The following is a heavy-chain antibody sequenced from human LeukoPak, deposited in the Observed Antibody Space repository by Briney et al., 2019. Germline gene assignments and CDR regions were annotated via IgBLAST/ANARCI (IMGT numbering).Heavy chain of an antibody. Sequence: GGSLTLLCAASGFAFSGYGMIGLRQAPGKGLEWVSTISGSAYNTYYADSVKGRFTISRDNSANTLYLQMNSLRAEDPALYYCVTHSCGSFSYDFDFWGQGTLVTVSS. V-gene: IGHV3-23*01. D-gene: IGHD3-22*01. CDR3: VTHSCGSFSYDFDF. CDR1: GFAFSGYG. J-gene: IGHJ4*02. CDR2: ISGSAYNT.